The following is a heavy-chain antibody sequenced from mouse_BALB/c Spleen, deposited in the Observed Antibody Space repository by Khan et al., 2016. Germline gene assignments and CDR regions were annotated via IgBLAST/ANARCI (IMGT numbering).Heavy chain of an antibody. CDR3: ARFRSSTY. D-gene: IGHD2-1*01. Sequence: QIQLVQSGPELKKPGETVKISCKASGYTFTNYGMNWVKQAPGKGLKWMGWINTYTGEPTYTDDFKGRFAFSLETSASTAYLQINTLKNEDMATYFCARFRSSTYWGQGTTLTVSS. J-gene: IGHJ2*01. CDR1: GYTFTNYG. V-gene: IGHV9-1*02. CDR2: INTYTGEP.